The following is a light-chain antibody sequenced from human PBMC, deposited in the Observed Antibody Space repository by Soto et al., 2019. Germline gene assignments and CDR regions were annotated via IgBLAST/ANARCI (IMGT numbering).Light chain of an antibody. CDR2: KAS. J-gene: IGKJ1*01. V-gene: IGKV1-5*03. Sequence: DIQMTQSPSTLSASVGDRVTVTCRASQNIGSWVAWYQQKPGKAPNLLIYKASTLENGVPSRCSGSGSGTEFTLTISSLQPDDFAPYYCQKYSPYSARTFGQGPKVKVK. CDR3: QKYSPYSART. CDR1: QNIGSW.